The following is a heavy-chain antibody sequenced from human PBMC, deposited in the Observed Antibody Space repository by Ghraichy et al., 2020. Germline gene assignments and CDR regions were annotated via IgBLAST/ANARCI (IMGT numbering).Heavy chain of an antibody. J-gene: IGHJ4*02. Sequence: GVLNISCAASGFTFSSSAMNWVRQAPGKGLEWVSAISGSGGSTYYADSVKGRLTISRDNSKNTLYLQVNSLTAEDTAVYYCAKVFGLATITAFDYWGQGTLVTVSS. CDR3: AKVFGLATITAFDY. D-gene: IGHD5-24*01. V-gene: IGHV3-23*01. CDR1: GFTFSSSA. CDR2: ISGSGGST.